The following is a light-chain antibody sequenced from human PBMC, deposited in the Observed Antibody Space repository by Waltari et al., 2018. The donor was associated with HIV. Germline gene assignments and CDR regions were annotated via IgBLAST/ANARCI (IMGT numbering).Light chain of an antibody. V-gene: IGKV1-39*01. Sequence: DIQMTQCPSSLPASVGDRLTITCRASQSISSYLNWYQQKPGRAPELLIYAASSLQTGVPSRFSASGFGTDFTLTINILQPEDFASYFCLQTYSSPWTFGQGTKV. CDR3: LQTYSSPWT. CDR2: AAS. CDR1: QSISSY. J-gene: IGKJ1*01.